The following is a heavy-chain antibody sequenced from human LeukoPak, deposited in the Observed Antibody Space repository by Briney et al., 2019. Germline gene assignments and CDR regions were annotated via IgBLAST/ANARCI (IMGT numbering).Heavy chain of an antibody. CDR2: ISSIGDVT. V-gene: IGHV3-23*01. J-gene: IGHJ5*01. CDR3: AKDRPNYYGSNGHYYRRDGDS. D-gene: IGHD3-22*01. Sequence: GGSLRLSCAASGFTFSSYWMSWVRQAPGKGLEWVSAISSIGDVTYYVGSVKGRFTISRDNSKNTLYLQMDNLRAEDTAIYYCAKDRPNYYGSNGHYYRRDGDSWGQGALVTVSS. CDR1: GFTFSSYW.